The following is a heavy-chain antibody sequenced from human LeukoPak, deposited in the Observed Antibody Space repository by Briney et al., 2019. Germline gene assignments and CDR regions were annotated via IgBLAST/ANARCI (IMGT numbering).Heavy chain of an antibody. CDR3: ARDLPWGYFDY. J-gene: IGHJ4*02. Sequence: PGGSLRLSCVASGFTYTNYWMAWVRQAPGKGLEWVANIKGDGSDKNHADSVKRRFTVSRDNARNSLYLEMNNLRAEDTAVYYCARDLPWGYFDYWGQGTLVTSSS. CDR1: GFTYTNYW. D-gene: IGHD7-27*01. CDR2: IKGDGSDK. V-gene: IGHV3-7*03.